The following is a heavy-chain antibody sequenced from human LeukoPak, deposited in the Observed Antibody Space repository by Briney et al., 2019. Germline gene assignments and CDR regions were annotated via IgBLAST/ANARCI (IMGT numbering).Heavy chain of an antibody. Sequence: ASVKVSCKASGYTFTGYYMHWVRQAPGQGLEWMGWINPNSGGTNYAQKFQGRVTMTRDTSISTAYMELSRLRSDDTAVYYCARVAPHYDILTGYYVYYYYYYMDVWGKGTTVTVSS. D-gene: IGHD3-9*01. J-gene: IGHJ6*03. CDR2: INPNSGGT. V-gene: IGHV1-2*02. CDR1: GYTFTGYY. CDR3: ARVAPHYDILTGYYVYYYYYYMDV.